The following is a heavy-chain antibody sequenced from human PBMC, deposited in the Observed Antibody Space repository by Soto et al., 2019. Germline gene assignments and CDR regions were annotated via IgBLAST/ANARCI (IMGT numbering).Heavy chain of an antibody. V-gene: IGHV2-70*11. CDR2: IDWDDDK. CDR3: ARIPAYYDILTGYWANYGMDV. Sequence: SGPTLGNPTQTLTLTCTFSGFSLSTSGMCVSWIRQPPGKALEWLARIDWDDDKYYSTSLKTRLTISKDTSKNQVVLTMTNMDPVDTATYYCARIPAYYDILTGYWANYGMDVWGQGTTVTVSS. D-gene: IGHD3-9*01. J-gene: IGHJ6*02. CDR1: GFSLSTSGMC.